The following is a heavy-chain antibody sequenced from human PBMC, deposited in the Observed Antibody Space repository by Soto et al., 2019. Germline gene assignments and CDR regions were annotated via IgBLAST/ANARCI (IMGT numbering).Heavy chain of an antibody. CDR1: GFTFSSYA. J-gene: IGHJ4*02. D-gene: IGHD2-15*01. CDR2: ITGGGGST. CDR3: AKGSGGSRPYYFDY. Sequence: EVQLLESGGDLVQPGGSLRLSCAASGFTFSSYAMSWFPQAPGKGLEWVSAITGGGGSTYSADSVKGRFTISRDNSKNTLYLQMNSLRAEDTAVYYCAKGSGGSRPYYFDYWGQGTLVTVSS. V-gene: IGHV3-23*01.